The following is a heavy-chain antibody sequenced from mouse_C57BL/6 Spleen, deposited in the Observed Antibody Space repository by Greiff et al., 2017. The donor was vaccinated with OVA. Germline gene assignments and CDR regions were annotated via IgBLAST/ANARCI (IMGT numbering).Heavy chain of an antibody. J-gene: IGHJ1*03. CDR2: IWSGGSS. V-gene: IGHV2-2*01. CDR3: ASQSSRGGYFDV. D-gene: IGHD3-1*01. Sequence: QVQLKESGPGLVQPSQSLSITCTVSGFTLTSYGVHWVRQSPGKGLEWLGVIWSGGSSDYNAAFISSLCISKDNTKSQVFIKMNRQQADDTAIYYCASQSSRGGYFDVWGTGTSVTVSS. CDR1: GFTLTSYG.